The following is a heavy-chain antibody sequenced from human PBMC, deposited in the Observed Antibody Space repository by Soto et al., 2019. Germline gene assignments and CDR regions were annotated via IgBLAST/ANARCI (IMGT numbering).Heavy chain of an antibody. Sequence: ETLSRTCAVYGGSFSGYYWSWIRQPPGKGLEWIGEINHSGSTNYNPSLKSRVTISVDASKNQFSLKLSSVTAADTAVYYCASMYYYDTSGSGPLWGQGTLVTVYS. V-gene: IGHV4-34*01. CDR3: ASMYYYDTSGSGPL. J-gene: IGHJ4*02. D-gene: IGHD3-22*01. CDR1: GGSFSGYY. CDR2: INHSGST.